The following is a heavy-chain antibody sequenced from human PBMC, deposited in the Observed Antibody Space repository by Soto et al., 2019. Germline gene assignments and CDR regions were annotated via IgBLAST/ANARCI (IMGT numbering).Heavy chain of an antibody. D-gene: IGHD7-27*01. CDR2: INPSGGST. V-gene: IGHV1-46*01. CDR1: GYTFTSYY. CDR3: ARDQTGITVYYYYGMDV. Sequence: ASVKVSCKASGYTFTSYYMHWVRQAPGQGLEWMGIINPSGGSTSYAQKFQGRVTMTRDTSTSTVYMELSSLRSEDTAVYYCARDQTGITVYYYYGMDVWGQGTTVPSP. J-gene: IGHJ6*02.